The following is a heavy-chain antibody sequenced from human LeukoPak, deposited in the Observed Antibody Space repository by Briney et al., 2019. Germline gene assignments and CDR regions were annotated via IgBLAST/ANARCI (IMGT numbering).Heavy chain of an antibody. Sequence: SETLSLTCTVSGGSISSSSHYWGWIRQPPGKGLEWIGSIYYSGSTYYNPSLKSRVTISVDTSKNQFSLKLSSVTAADTAVYYCASSGSYYYWGQGTLVTVSS. CDR3: ASSGSYYY. D-gene: IGHD1-26*01. V-gene: IGHV4-39*01. CDR2: IYYSGST. J-gene: IGHJ4*02. CDR1: GGSISSSSHY.